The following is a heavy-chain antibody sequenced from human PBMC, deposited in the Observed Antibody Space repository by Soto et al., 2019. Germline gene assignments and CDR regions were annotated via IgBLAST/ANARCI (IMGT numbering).Heavy chain of an antibody. D-gene: IGHD5-18*01. CDR1: GGSISSGGYY. J-gene: IGHJ3*02. V-gene: IGHV4-31*03. Sequence: PSETLSLTCTVSGGSISSGGYYWSWIRQHPGKGLEWIGYIYYSGSTYYNPSLKSRVTISVDTSKNQFSLKLSSVTAADTAVYYCARGNTAMALNALDIWGQGTMVTVSS. CDR3: ARGNTAMALNALDI. CDR2: IYYSGST.